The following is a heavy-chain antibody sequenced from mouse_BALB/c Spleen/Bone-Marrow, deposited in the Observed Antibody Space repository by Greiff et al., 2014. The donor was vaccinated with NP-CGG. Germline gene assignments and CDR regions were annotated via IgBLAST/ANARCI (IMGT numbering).Heavy chain of an antibody. J-gene: IGHJ4*01. V-gene: IGHV1S81*02. Sequence: QVQLQQSGAELVKPGASVKLSCKASGYTFTSYYMCWVKQRPGQGLEWIGEINPSNGGTNFNEKFKSKATLTVDKSSSTAYMSLSSLTSEDSAVYYCTRSRRATDHWGQGTSVTVSS. CDR2: INPSNGGT. CDR1: GYTFTSYY. D-gene: IGHD2-12*01. CDR3: TRSRRATDH.